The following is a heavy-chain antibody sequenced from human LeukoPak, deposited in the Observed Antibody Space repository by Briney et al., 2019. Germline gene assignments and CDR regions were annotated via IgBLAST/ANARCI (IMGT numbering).Heavy chain of an antibody. D-gene: IGHD1-26*01. J-gene: IGHJ4*02. V-gene: IGHV4-34*01. CDR2: IDNSGNT. CDR1: GGSFSNYY. Sequence: PSETLSLTCAVFGGSFSNYYLHWIRQPPGKGLEWIGEIDNSGNTKYNPSLKNRLTISVDTSKNQFSLKLSSVTATAVYYCVIFIMGTTTTDYWGQGTLVTVSS. CDR3: VIFIMGTTTTDY.